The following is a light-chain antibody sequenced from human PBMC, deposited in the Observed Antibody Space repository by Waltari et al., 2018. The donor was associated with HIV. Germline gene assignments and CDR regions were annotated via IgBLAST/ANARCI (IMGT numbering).Light chain of an antibody. V-gene: IGLV1-51*02. CDR3: GTWDSSLSGGL. J-gene: IGLJ1*01. Sequence: QSVLTQPPSISAAPGQKVTISCSGSSSNIGNNFVSWYQQVPGSAPKLLIYENNKGPSGIPDRFSGSKSGTSATLGITGLQTGDEAEYYCGTWDSSLSGGLFGTGTKVTVL. CDR2: ENN. CDR1: SSNIGNNF.